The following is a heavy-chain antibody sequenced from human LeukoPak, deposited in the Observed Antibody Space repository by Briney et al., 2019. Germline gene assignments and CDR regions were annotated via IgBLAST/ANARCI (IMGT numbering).Heavy chain of an antibody. Sequence: GGSLRLSCAASGFTFSDYYMSWIRQAPGKGLEWVSYISSSGSTIYYADPVKGRFTISRDNAKNSLYLQMNSLRAEDTAVYYCARDHCSSTSCYIGYWGQGTLVTVSS. J-gene: IGHJ4*02. CDR2: ISSSGSTI. V-gene: IGHV3-11*01. CDR1: GFTFSDYY. CDR3: ARDHCSSTSCYIGY. D-gene: IGHD2-2*02.